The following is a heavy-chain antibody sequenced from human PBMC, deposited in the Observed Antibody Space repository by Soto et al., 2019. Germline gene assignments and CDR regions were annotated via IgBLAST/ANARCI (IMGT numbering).Heavy chain of an antibody. CDR1: GFTFSSYA. Sequence: EVQLVESGGGLVQPGGSLRLSCSASGFTFSSYAMHWVRQAPGKGMEYVSAISSNGGSTYYADSVKGRFTISRDNSKNTLYLQMSSLRAEDTAVYYSVKDRLPGQLVRTGYYYYGMDVWGQGTTVTVSS. CDR3: VKDRLPGQLVRTGYYYYGMDV. V-gene: IGHV3-64D*06. D-gene: IGHD6-6*01. CDR2: ISSNGGST. J-gene: IGHJ6*02.